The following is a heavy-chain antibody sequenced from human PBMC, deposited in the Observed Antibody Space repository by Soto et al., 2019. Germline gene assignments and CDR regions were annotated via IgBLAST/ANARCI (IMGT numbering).Heavy chain of an antibody. CDR3: ARHRLVDYYDSSGGGAFDI. CDR1: GYSFTSDW. CDR2: IDPSDSYT. D-gene: IGHD3-22*01. V-gene: IGHV5-10-1*01. Sequence: PGESLKISCKGSGYSFTSDWISWVRQMPGKGLEWMGRIDPSDSYTNYSPSFQGHVTISADKSISTAYLQWSSLKASDTAMYYCARHRLVDYYDSSGGGAFDIWGQGTMVTVS. J-gene: IGHJ3*02.